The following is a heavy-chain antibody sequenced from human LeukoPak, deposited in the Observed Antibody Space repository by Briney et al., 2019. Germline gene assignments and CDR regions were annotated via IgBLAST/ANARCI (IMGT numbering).Heavy chain of an antibody. CDR3: ASYDYVWGSYRHDY. D-gene: IGHD3-16*02. Sequence: PSETLSLTCTVSGGSISSYYWSWIRQPPGKGLEWIGYIYYSGSTNYNPSLKSRVTISVDTSKNQFSLKLSSVTAADTAVYYCASYDYVWGSYRHDYWGQGTLVTVSS. CDR2: IYYSGST. J-gene: IGHJ4*02. CDR1: GGSISSYY. V-gene: IGHV4-59*08.